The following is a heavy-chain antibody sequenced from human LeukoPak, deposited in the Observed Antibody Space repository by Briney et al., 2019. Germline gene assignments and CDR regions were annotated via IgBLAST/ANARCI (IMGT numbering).Heavy chain of an antibody. V-gene: IGHV3-23*01. CDR3: VKDRVDGSGSQFDY. D-gene: IGHD3-10*01. CDR1: GLTVTKNY. Sequence: PGGSLRLSCVVSGLTVTKNYISWVRQAPGKGLEWVSVISGSGAITYYADSVKGRFTISRDNSKNTLYLQMNRLRAEDTAMYYCVKDRVDGSGSQFDYWGQGTLVTVSS. CDR2: ISGSGAIT. J-gene: IGHJ4*02.